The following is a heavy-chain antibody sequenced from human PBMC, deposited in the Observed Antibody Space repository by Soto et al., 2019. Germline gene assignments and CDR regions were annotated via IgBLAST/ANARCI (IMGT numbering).Heavy chain of an antibody. Sequence: ASVKVSCKASGYTFTSYYMHCVRQAPGQGLEWMGIINPSGGSTSYAQKFQGRVTMTRDTSTSTVYMELSSLRSEDTAVYYCARDGAHLYYYYYGMDVWGQGTTVTVSS. D-gene: IGHD2-15*01. J-gene: IGHJ6*02. CDR2: INPSGGST. CDR3: ARDGAHLYYYYYGMDV. CDR1: GYTFTSYY. V-gene: IGHV1-46*01.